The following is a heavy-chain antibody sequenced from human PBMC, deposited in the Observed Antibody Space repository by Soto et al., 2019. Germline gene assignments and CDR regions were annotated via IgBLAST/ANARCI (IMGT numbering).Heavy chain of an antibody. Sequence: QVQLQESGPGPVRPSQTLSLTCTVSGGSISTDHYHWTWIRQAPGKGLEWIGYIHYSGSIQFNPSLQSRVSMSVDTSKNLFSLRLSSVTAADTAVYFCAREDDGGDRDYYGLDVWGQGTTVTVSS. CDR2: IHYSGSI. CDR3: AREDDGGDRDYYGLDV. D-gene: IGHD2-21*02. J-gene: IGHJ6*02. CDR1: GGSISTDHYH. V-gene: IGHV4-30-4*01.